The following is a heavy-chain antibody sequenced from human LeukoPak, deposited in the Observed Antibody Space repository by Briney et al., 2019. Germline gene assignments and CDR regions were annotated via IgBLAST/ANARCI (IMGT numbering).Heavy chain of an antibody. CDR1: GYRFTSYW. V-gene: IGHV5-51*01. Sequence: GESLKISCKASGYRFTSYWIGWVRPLPGKGLEWMGSIYPGDSDTRYSPSFQGQVTISADKSINTAYLQWSSLKASDTAMYYCATFSVGWFDPWGQGTLVTVSS. D-gene: IGHD3-16*01. J-gene: IGHJ5*02. CDR2: IYPGDSDT. CDR3: ATFSVGWFDP.